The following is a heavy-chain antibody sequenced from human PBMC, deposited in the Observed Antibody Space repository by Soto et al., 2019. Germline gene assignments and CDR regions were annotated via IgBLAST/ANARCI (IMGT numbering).Heavy chain of an antibody. V-gene: IGHV4-34*01. CDR1: GGSFSGYY. CDR3: ARASPSYSSRHNWFDH. CDR2: INHSGST. D-gene: IGHD6-13*01. J-gene: IGHJ5*02. Sequence: SETLSLTCAVYGGSFSGYYWSWIRQPPGKGLEWIGEINHSGSTNYNPSLKSRVTISVDTSKNQFSLKLSSVTAADTAVYYCARASPSYSSRHNWFDHWGPGTLLTVSS.